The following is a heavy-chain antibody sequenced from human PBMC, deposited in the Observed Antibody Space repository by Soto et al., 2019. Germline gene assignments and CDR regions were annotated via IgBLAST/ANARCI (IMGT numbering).Heavy chain of an antibody. D-gene: IGHD3-3*01. J-gene: IGHJ5*02. V-gene: IGHV3-30*18. CDR2: ISYDGSNK. Sequence: GGSLRLSCAASGFTFSSYGMHWVRQAPGKGLEWVAVISYDGSNKYYADSVKGRFTISRDNSKNTLYLQMNSLRAEDTAVYYRAKDSRIHYDFWSGYNWFDPWGQGTLVTVSS. CDR3: AKDSRIHYDFWSGYNWFDP. CDR1: GFTFSSYG.